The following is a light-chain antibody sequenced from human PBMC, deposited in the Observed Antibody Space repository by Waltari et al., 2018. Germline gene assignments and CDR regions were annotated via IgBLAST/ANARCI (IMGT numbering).Light chain of an antibody. CDR3: QQYSDWPPLT. CDR1: QSVVSN. J-gene: IGKJ3*01. CDR2: GAS. Sequence: EIVMTQSPATLSLSPGERATLSCRASQSVVSNLAWYQQKPGQAPRLLIYGASSRATGIPPRFRGDGSGTDFTFTISGLQSEDFAVYYCQQYSDWPPLTFGPGTKVEIK. V-gene: IGKV3-15*01.